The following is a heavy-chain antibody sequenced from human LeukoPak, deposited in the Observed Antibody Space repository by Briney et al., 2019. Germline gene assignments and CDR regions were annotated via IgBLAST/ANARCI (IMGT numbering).Heavy chain of an antibody. J-gene: IGHJ4*02. CDR3: ASWPYPIAAAGT. V-gene: IGHV3-21*01. D-gene: IGHD6-13*01. CDR2: ISSSSSYI. Sequence: GGSLRLSCAASGFTFSSYSMNWVRQAPGKGLEWVSSISSSSSYIYYADSVKGRFTISRDNAKNSLYLQMNSLRAEDTAVYYCASWPYPIAAAGTWGQGTLVTVSS. CDR1: GFTFSSYS.